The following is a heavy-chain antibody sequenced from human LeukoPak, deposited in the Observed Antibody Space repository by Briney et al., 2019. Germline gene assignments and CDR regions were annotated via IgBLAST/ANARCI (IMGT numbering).Heavy chain of an antibody. Sequence: SETLSLTCSVSGDSISGISYYWGWLRQPPGKGLEWIGKIYYSGSSYNTPSLESRVVISLDTSRNQFSLKLTSVTATDTAVYYCARQGAVGATGFDFWGQGILVTVSS. CDR1: GDSISGISYY. V-gene: IGHV4-39*01. D-gene: IGHD1-26*01. CDR3: ARQGAVGATGFDF. J-gene: IGHJ4*02. CDR2: IYYSGSS.